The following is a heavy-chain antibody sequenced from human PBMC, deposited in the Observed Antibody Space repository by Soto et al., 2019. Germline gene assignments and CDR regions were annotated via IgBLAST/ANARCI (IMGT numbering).Heavy chain of an antibody. D-gene: IGHD6-19*01. CDR1: GFTFSDYG. CDR2: ISPDGINK. CDR3: VKPSGGYPDY. J-gene: IGHJ4*02. V-gene: IGHV3-30*18. Sequence: QVQLVESGGGVVQPGGSLRLSCAVSGFTFSDYGMHWVRQSPGKGLEWVAVISPDGINKYYPDSMRGRFTISRDNYKNTRYLPMSSLRGDDTAVYYGVKPSGGYPDYWGQGPQVTFSS.